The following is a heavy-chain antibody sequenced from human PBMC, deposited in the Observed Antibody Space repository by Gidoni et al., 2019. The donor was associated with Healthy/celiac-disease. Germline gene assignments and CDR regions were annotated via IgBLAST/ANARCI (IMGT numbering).Heavy chain of an antibody. Sequence: QVQLVESGGGVVQPGRSLRLSCAASGFTFSSYGMHWVRQAPGKGLEWVAVISYDGSNKYYADSVKGRFTISRDNSKNTLYLQMNSLRAEDTAVYYCAKDLGVGQWLVLGTYWGQGTLVTVSS. D-gene: IGHD6-19*01. CDR3: AKDLGVGQWLVLGTY. CDR2: ISYDGSNK. V-gene: IGHV3-30*18. J-gene: IGHJ4*02. CDR1: GFTFSSYG.